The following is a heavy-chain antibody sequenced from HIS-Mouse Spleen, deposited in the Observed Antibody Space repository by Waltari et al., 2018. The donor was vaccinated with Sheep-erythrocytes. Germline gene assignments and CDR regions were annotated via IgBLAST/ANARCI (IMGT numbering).Heavy chain of an antibody. J-gene: IGHJ3*02. Sequence: AASGFTFSSYGMHWVRQAPGKGLEWVAVISYDGSNKYYADSVKSRFTLSRDNSKNTLYLQMNSLRAEDTAVYYCAKRWMGYSSSADAFDIWGQGTMVTVSS. CDR3: AKRWMGYSSSADAFDI. CDR2: ISYDGSNK. V-gene: IGHV3-30*18. D-gene: IGHD6-13*01. CDR1: GFTFSSYG.